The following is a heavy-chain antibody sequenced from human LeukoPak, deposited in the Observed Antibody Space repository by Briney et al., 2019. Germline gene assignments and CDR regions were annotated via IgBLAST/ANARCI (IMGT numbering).Heavy chain of an antibody. CDR2: IYYSGTT. V-gene: IGHV4-39*07. Sequence: SETLSLTCTVSGGSISSNIYYWGWIRQPPGKGLEWVGSIYYSGTTYYNPSLKSRVTISVDTSKNQFSLKLSAVTAADTAVYYCARAGCSGGSCYRSRGAFDIWGQGTMVTVSS. J-gene: IGHJ3*02. D-gene: IGHD2-15*01. CDR3: ARAGCSGGSCYRSRGAFDI. CDR1: GGSISSNIYY.